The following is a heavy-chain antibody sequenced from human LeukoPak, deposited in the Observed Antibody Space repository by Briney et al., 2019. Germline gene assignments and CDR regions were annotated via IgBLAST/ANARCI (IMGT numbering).Heavy chain of an antibody. CDR3: ARDRSGGNWFDP. CDR2: ISSSSSYI. D-gene: IGHD3-16*01. CDR1: GFTFSSYG. J-gene: IGHJ5*02. V-gene: IGHV3-21*01. Sequence: GGSLRLSCAASGFTFSSYGMNWVRQAPGKGLEWVSSISSSSSYIYYADSVEGRFTISRDNAKNSLYLQMNSLRAEDTAVYYCARDRSGGNWFDPWGQGTLVTVSS.